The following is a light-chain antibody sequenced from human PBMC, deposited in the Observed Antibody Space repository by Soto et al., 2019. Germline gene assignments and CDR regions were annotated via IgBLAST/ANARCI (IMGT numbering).Light chain of an antibody. J-gene: IGKJ1*01. CDR3: QQSYHTSWT. Sequence: EIVLTQSPATLSLSPGERTTLSCRASQSVSNNYLAWYQQKPGQAPRLLIYGASNRATGIPDRFSGSGSGTDFTLTITSLRPEDFATYYCQQSYHTSWTFGQGTKVDI. V-gene: IGKV3D-7*01. CDR2: GAS. CDR1: QSVSNNY.